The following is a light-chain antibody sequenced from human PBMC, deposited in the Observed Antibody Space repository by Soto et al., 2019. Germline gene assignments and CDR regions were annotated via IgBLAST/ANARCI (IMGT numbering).Light chain of an antibody. CDR3: TSYTPSTTYV. CDR2: DVS. J-gene: IGLJ1*01. V-gene: IGLV2-14*01. Sequence: QSVLTQPASVSGSPGQSITISCTGTSSDIGTYDYISWFQQYPGKAPKLVIYDVSVRASGVSNRFSASKSGNTASLTISGLQAEDEADYYCTSYTPSTTYVFGTGTKVTVL. CDR1: SSDIGTYDY.